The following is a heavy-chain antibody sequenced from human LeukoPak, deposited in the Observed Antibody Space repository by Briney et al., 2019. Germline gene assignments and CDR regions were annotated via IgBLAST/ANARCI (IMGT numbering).Heavy chain of an antibody. D-gene: IGHD2-21*01. CDR1: GFTLRSHA. Sequence: GGSLRLSCAASGFTLRSHAMSWVRQAPGKGLEWVSGMSGGGGSTYYADSVKGRFTISRDSSKNTLYLLMNSLRAEDTAVYFCAKGGSDDYQINEYWGQGTLVTVSS. CDR3: AKGGSDDYQINEY. V-gene: IGHV3-23*01. J-gene: IGHJ4*02. CDR2: MSGGGGST.